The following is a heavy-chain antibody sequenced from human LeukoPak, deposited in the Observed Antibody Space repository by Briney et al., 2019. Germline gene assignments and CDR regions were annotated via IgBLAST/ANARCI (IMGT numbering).Heavy chain of an antibody. CDR3: VRDGEGVAISVNYWFDP. V-gene: IGHV1-8*01. CDR1: GFRFTSYD. Sequence: ASVKVSFTASGFRFTSYDINWVRQASGQGFEWMGWMNPNNGNTGYAQKFQGRVTMTRDTSISTAYMELRDLTSEDTAVYYCVRDGEGVAISVNYWFDPWGQGTLVTVSS. J-gene: IGHJ5*02. CDR2: MNPNNGNT. D-gene: IGHD3-10*01.